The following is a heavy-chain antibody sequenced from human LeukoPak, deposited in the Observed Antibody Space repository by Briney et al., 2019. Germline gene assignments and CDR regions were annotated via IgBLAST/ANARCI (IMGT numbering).Heavy chain of an antibody. V-gene: IGHV1-3*01. Sequence: ASVKVSCKASGFTFTSYAMHWVRQAPGQRLEWMGWIIVDNGNTKYSQKFQGRVTITRDTSASTTYMELSSLRSEDTAVYYCARDGATEGYYYFDYWGQGTLVTVSS. D-gene: IGHD1-26*01. CDR2: IIVDNGNT. CDR3: ARDGATEGYYYFDY. CDR1: GFTFTSYA. J-gene: IGHJ4*02.